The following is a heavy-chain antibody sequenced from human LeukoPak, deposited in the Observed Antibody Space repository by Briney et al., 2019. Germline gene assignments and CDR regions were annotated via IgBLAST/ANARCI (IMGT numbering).Heavy chain of an antibody. CDR3: ARSYSSSRGTFDY. D-gene: IGHD6-6*01. J-gene: IGHJ4*02. V-gene: IGHV3-74*01. CDR1: GFTFSNYW. Sequence: GGSLRLSCAASGFTFSNYWMHWVRQAPGKGLVWVSRINTDGGSTTYADSVKGRFTISRDNAKNSLYLQMNSLRAEDTAVYYCARSYSSSRGTFDYWGQGTLVTVSS. CDR2: INTDGGST.